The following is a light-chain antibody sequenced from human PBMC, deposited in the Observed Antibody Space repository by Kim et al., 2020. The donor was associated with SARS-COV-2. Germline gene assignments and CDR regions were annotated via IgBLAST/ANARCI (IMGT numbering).Light chain of an antibody. CDR3: PQLKSYPLT. J-gene: IGKJ4*01. Sequence: APVGDTVTISCGTSQGIRSDIAWYQRRPEKAPMLLIYVASTLQSGVPSRCSGNGSRTDFSLTICGLQPVNSATYYCPQLKSYPLTFGGGTKVDIK. V-gene: IGKV1-9*01. CDR2: VAS. CDR1: QGIRSD.